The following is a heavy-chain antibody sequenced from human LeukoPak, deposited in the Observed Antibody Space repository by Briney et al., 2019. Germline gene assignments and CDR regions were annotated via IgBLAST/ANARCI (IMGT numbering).Heavy chain of an antibody. CDR2: ISAYNGNT. CDR3: ARDEKRYCSGGSCPAYFDY. CDR1: GYTFNNYG. V-gene: IGHV1-18*01. J-gene: IGHJ4*02. Sequence: GASVKVSCKASGYTFNNYGISWVRQAPGQGLELMAWISAYNGNTNYALKLRGRVTMTTDTSTSTAYMELRSLRSDDTAVYYCARDEKRYCSGGSCPAYFDYWGQGTLVTVSS. D-gene: IGHD2-15*01.